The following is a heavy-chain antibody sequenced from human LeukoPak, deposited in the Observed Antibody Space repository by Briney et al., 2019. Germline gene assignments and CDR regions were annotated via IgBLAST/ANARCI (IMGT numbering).Heavy chain of an antibody. Sequence: PGGSLRLSCAASGFSFSRYGMHWVRQAPGNGLEWLAFVRYDGSEKYYGDSVKGRFTISRDNSKNTLYLEMTSLRGDDTAVYYCAKGSFYCSSSTCPQYYYYMDVWGKGTTVTVSS. CDR3: AKGSFYCSSSTCPQYYYYMDV. CDR1: GFSFSRYG. D-gene: IGHD2/OR15-2a*01. CDR2: VRYDGSEK. J-gene: IGHJ6*03. V-gene: IGHV3-30*02.